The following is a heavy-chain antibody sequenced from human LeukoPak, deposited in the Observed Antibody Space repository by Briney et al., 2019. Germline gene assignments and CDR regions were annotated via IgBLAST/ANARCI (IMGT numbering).Heavy chain of an antibody. D-gene: IGHD5-18*01. CDR2: IYSSGST. CDR1: GGSFSGYY. CDR3: ARDIGGYSYGLEADY. V-gene: IGHV4-34*01. Sequence: SETLSLTCAVYGGSFSGYYWGWIRQPPGKGLEWVASIYSSGSTYYNPSLKSRVTISVDMSNNQFSLKLSFVTAADTAVYYCARDIGGYSYGLEADYWGQGTLVTVSS. J-gene: IGHJ4*02.